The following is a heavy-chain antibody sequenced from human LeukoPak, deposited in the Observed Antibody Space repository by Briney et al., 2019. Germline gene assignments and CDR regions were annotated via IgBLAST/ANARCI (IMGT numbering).Heavy chain of an antibody. V-gene: IGHV3-48*01. CDR2: ISSSSSTI. J-gene: IGHJ6*03. CDR3: ARVLRYCSGGNCYSGGLGYMDV. D-gene: IGHD2-15*01. Sequence: PGGSLRLSCAASGFTFSSHGMTWVRQAPGKGLEWVSYISSSSSTIYYADSVKGRFTISRDNAKNSLYLQLNSLRAEDTAVYYCARVLRYCSGGNCYSGGLGYMDVWGKGTTVTISS. CDR1: GFTFSSHG.